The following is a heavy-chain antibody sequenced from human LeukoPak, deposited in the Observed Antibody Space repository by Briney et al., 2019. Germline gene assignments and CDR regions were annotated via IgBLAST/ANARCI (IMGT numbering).Heavy chain of an antibody. CDR2: IYYSGNT. D-gene: IGHD3-10*01. Sequence: SETLSLTCTVSGGSISSHYWSWIRQPPGKGLEWIGYIYYSGNTNYNPSLKSRVTISVDTSKNQFSLKLSSVTAADTAVYYCARGALYYGSGSYWKVFDYWGQGTLVTVSS. CDR3: ARGALYYGSGSYWKVFDY. CDR1: GGSISSHY. J-gene: IGHJ4*02. V-gene: IGHV4-59*11.